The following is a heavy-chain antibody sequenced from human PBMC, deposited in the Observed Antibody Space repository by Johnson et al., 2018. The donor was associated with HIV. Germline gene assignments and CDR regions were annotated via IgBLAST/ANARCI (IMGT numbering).Heavy chain of an antibody. CDR3: ARGRSGILILDDAFDI. Sequence: VQLVESGGGVVQPGGSLRLSCAASGFTFSSYDMHWVRQATGKGLEWVSAIGTAGDTYYPGSVKGRFTISRENAKNSLYLEMNIMRAEDTAVYYCARGRSGILILDDAFDIWGQGTMVTVSS. V-gene: IGHV3-13*01. J-gene: IGHJ3*02. CDR1: GFTFSSYD. CDR2: IGTAGDT. D-gene: IGHD1-14*01.